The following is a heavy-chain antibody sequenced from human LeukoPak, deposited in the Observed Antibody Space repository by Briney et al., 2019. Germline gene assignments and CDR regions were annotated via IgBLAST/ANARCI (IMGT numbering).Heavy chain of an antibody. J-gene: IGHJ4*02. CDR1: GYSITSGYY. V-gene: IGHV4-38-2*02. CDR2: ICHSGST. Sequence: SETLSLTCTVSGYSITSGYYWGWIRQPPVKGLEWIGSICHSGSTHYNPSLKSRVTISVDTSKNQFSLKLSSVTAADTAVYYCARGSVIVVPPFDYWGQGTLVTVSS. D-gene: IGHD3-22*01. CDR3: ARGSVIVVPPFDY.